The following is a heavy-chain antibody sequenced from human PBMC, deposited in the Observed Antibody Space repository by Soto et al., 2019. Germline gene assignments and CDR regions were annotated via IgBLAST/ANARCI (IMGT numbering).Heavy chain of an antibody. CDR2: IIPILGIA. D-gene: IGHD3-10*01. J-gene: IGHJ6*02. CDR1: GGTFSSYT. Sequence: GASVKVSCKASGGTFSSYTISWVRQAPGQGLEWMGRIIPILGIANYAQKFQGRVTITADKSTSTAYMELSSLRSEDTAVYYCARVKVTMGRGLIVYYYYGMDVWGQGTTVTVYS. V-gene: IGHV1-69*02. CDR3: ARVKVTMGRGLIVYYYYGMDV.